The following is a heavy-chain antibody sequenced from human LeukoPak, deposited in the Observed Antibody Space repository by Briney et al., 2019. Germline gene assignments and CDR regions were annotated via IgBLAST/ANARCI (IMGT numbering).Heavy chain of an antibody. CDR3: VRDLYYYDSSGSYYLDY. CDR2: INPSGGST. Sequence: ASVKVSCKASGYTFTSYYMHWVRQAPGQGLEWRGIINPSGGSTSYAQKFQGRVTMTRDMSTSTVYMELSSLRSEDTAVYYCVRDLYYYDSSGSYYLDYWGQGTLVTVSS. CDR1: GYTFTSYY. J-gene: IGHJ4*02. V-gene: IGHV1-46*01. D-gene: IGHD3-22*01.